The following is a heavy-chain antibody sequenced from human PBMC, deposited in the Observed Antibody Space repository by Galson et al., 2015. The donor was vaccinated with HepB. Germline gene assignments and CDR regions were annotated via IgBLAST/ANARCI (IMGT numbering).Heavy chain of an antibody. Sequence: ETLSLTCTVSGGSISSYYWSWIRQPPGKGLEWIGYIYYSGSTNYNPSLKSRVTISVDTSKNQFSLKLSSVTAADTAVYYCARHLWFGEFDYGMDVWGQGTTVTVSS. CDR1: GGSISSYY. V-gene: IGHV4-59*01. CDR3: ARHLWFGEFDYGMDV. CDR2: IYYSGST. D-gene: IGHD3-10*01. J-gene: IGHJ6*02.